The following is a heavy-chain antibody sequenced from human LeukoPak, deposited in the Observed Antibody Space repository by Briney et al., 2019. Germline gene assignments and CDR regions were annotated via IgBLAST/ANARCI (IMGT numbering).Heavy chain of an antibody. Sequence: ASVKVSCKASGYTFTGYYMHWVRQAPGQGLEWMGWINPNSGGTNYAQKFQGWVTMTRDTSISTAYMELSRLRSDDTAVYYCARDAHSGSYSNWFDPWGQGTLVTVSS. CDR3: ARDAHSGSYSNWFDP. D-gene: IGHD1-26*01. V-gene: IGHV1-2*04. J-gene: IGHJ5*02. CDR2: INPNSGGT. CDR1: GYTFTGYY.